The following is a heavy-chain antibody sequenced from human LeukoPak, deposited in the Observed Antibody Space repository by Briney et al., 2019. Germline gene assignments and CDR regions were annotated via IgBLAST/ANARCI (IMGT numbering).Heavy chain of an antibody. D-gene: IGHD1-1*01. J-gene: IGHJ4*02. Sequence: GESLKISCKGSGYSFTSYWIAWVRQIPGKGLEWWGIIYPGDSETRYSPSFSPSFQGQVTISADKSISTAYLQWSSLKASDTAMYYCARLYNWNDGFDHWGQGTLVTVSS. V-gene: IGHV5-51*01. CDR1: GYSFTSYW. CDR3: ARLYNWNDGFDH. CDR2: IYPGDSET.